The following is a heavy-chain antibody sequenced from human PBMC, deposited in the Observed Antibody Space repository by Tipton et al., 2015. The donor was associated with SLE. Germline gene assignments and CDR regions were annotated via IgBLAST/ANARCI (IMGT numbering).Heavy chain of an antibody. J-gene: IGHJ5*02. V-gene: IGHV3-21*06. CDR1: GFTFSSYA. CDR2: ISSRSGNI. D-gene: IGHD2-2*01. Sequence: GSLRLSCATSGFTFSSYALSWVRRAPGKGLEWVSSISSRSGNIYYADSVKGRFTISRDNAKNSLYLQMNNLRAEDTAVYYCARKENIVVVPVGMGWFDPWGQGTLVTVSS. CDR3: ARKENIVVVPVGMGWFDP.